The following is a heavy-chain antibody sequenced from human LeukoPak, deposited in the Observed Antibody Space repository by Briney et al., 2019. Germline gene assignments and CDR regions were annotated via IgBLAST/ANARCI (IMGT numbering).Heavy chain of an antibody. V-gene: IGHV1-2*02. D-gene: IGHD3-22*01. Sequence: ASVKVSCKASGYTFTSYGISWVRQAPGQGLEWMGWINPNSGGTNYAQKFQGRVTLTRDTSISTAYMELSRLRSDDTAVYYCARVRNYYDSSGYLYYFDYWGQGTLVTVSS. CDR3: ARVRNYYDSSGYLYYFDY. J-gene: IGHJ4*02. CDR1: GYTFTSYG. CDR2: INPNSGGT.